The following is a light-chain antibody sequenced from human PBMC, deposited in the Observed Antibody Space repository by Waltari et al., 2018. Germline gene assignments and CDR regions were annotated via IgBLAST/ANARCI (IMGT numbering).Light chain of an antibody. J-gene: IGKJ1*01. CDR3: QEYGSSTRT. CDR1: QTINTNF. Sequence: EIVLTQSPGTLTLSPGERATPSCRASQTINTNFLAWFQQRPGQAPRLRISGVSSRATGIPDRFSGSGSGTDFTLIISRLEPEDFAVYYCQEYGSSTRTCGQGTKVEIK. CDR2: GVS. V-gene: IGKV3-20*01.